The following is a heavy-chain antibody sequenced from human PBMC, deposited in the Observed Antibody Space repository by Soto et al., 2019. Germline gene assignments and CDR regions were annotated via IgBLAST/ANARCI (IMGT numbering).Heavy chain of an antibody. CDR2: IYYSGST. Sequence: PSETLSLTCTVSDGSISRCGYYWSWIRQNPGKGLEGIAYIYYSGSTYYNPSLKSRVTISVDTSKNHFSLKLSSVTAADTAVYYCARGVGSGMYYYGMDVWGQGTTVTVSS. CDR3: ARGVGSGMYYYGMDV. D-gene: IGHD3-10*01. CDR1: DGSISRCGYY. V-gene: IGHV4-31*03. J-gene: IGHJ6*02.